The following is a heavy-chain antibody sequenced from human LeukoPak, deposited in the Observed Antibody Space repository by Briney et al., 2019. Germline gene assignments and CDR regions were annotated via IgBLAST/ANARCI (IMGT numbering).Heavy chain of an antibody. D-gene: IGHD3-9*01. CDR1: GFTVSSNF. J-gene: IGHJ4*02. Sequence: GGSLRLSCAASGFTVSSNFMSWVRQAPGKGLEWVSVIYSGGSTYYADSVKGRFTISRDSSKNTLYLQMNSLRVEDTAVYYCALGLVTDYWGQGTLVTVSS. V-gene: IGHV3-66*01. CDR2: IYSGGST. CDR3: ALGLVTDY.